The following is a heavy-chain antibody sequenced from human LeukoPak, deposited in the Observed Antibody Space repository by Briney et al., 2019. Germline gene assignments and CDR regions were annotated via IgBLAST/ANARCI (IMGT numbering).Heavy chain of an antibody. J-gene: IGHJ3*02. D-gene: IGHD3-22*01. V-gene: IGHV1-46*01. CDR2: INPSDGST. CDR1: GYTFTSHF. Sequence: GASVKVSCKASGYTFTSHFMHWVRQAPGQGLEWMGIINPSDGSTNYAQKFQGRVTMTRDTSTSTVYMELSSLRSEDTAIYFCARLKSYYYDTSDKDAFDIWGQGTLVTVSS. CDR3: ARLKSYYYDTSDKDAFDI.